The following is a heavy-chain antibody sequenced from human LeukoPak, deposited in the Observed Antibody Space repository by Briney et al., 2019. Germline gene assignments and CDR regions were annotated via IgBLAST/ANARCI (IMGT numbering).Heavy chain of an antibody. CDR3: ARRGGGNDGRDY. J-gene: IGHJ4*02. CDR2: IYYSGST. V-gene: IGHV4-39*01. CDR1: GGSISISSYY. D-gene: IGHD5-12*01. Sequence: SETLSLTCTDPGGSISISSYYWGWIRQPPGKGLGWIGSIYYSGSTYSTPPVKTRITISVDTSKNQFSLKLSSVTAADTAVYYCARRGGGNDGRDYWGQGTLVTVSS.